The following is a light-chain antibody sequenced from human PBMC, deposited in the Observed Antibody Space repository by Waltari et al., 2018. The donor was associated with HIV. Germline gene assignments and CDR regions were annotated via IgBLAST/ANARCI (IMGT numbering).Light chain of an antibody. CDR2: GVS. V-gene: IGLV2-14*03. J-gene: IGLJ2*01. CDR1: TPHIGGYNY. Sequence: QSALTQPASVSGSPGQSITISCNGTTPHIGGYNYASWYQRHPDKAPKLIIFGVSNRPSGISSRFSGSKSGNTASLTISGLQAEDEADYYCCSYTKLTTHYVLFGGGTKLTVL. CDR3: CSYTKLTTHYVL.